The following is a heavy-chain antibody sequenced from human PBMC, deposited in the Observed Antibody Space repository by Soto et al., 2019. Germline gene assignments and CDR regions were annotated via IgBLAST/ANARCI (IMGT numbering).Heavy chain of an antibody. CDR2: FDPEDGET. J-gene: IGHJ3*02. CDR3: ATHKYGTDAFDI. CDR1: GYTLTELS. Sequence: ASVKVSCKVSGYTLTELSMHWVRQAPGKGLEWMGGFDPEDGETIYAQKFQGRVTMTEDTSTDTAYMELSSLRSEDTAVYYCATHKYGTDAFDICGQGTMVTVS. V-gene: IGHV1-24*01. D-gene: IGHD4-17*01.